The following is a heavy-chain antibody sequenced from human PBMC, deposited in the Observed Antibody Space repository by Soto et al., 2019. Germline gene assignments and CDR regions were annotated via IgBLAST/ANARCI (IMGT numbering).Heavy chain of an antibody. D-gene: IGHD1-26*01. CDR2: IDTDGSTGGT. V-gene: IGHV3-74*03. Sequence: EVRLVESGGALVPPGWSLRLTCEASGFTFSGHWMHWVRRAPGNGLVWVSHIDTDGSTGGTSYADSVKGRFTVSRDDSNDRLYLQMNDLRVEDTAVYYCARGRGTYYADSWGQGTLVTVSS. CDR1: GFTFSGHW. CDR3: ARGRGTYYADS. J-gene: IGHJ4*02.